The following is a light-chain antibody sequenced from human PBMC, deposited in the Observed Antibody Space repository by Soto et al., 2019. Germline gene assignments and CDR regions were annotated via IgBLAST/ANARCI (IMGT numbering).Light chain of an antibody. CDR1: SSNIGAGYA. J-gene: IGLJ2*01. Sequence: QSVLTQPPSVSGAPGQRVTISCTGSSSNIGAGYAVHWYQQLPGTAPKLLIYDNNNRSSGVPDRFSGSESGTSASLAITGLQAEDEADYYCQSYDSSLSGVVFGGGTQLTVL. CDR2: DNN. CDR3: QSYDSSLSGVV. V-gene: IGLV1-40*01.